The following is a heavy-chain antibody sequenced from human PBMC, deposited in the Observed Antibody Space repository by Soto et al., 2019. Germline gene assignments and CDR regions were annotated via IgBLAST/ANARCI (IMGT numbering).Heavy chain of an antibody. Sequence: SETLSLTCTVSGGSISSYYWSWIRQPPGKGLEWIGYIYYSGSTNYNPSLKSRVTISVDTSKNQFSLKLSSVTAADTAVYYCARGAGVGGYDWTAQVLDYWGQGTLVTVSS. D-gene: IGHD5-12*01. V-gene: IGHV4-59*01. CDR3: ARGAGVGGYDWTAQVLDY. J-gene: IGHJ4*02. CDR1: GGSISSYY. CDR2: IYYSGST.